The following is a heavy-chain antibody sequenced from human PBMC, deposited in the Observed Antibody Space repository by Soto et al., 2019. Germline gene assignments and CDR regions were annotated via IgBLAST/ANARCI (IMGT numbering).Heavy chain of an antibody. J-gene: IGHJ5*02. Sequence: SETLSLTCAVSGGSISSGGYSWSWIRQPPGKGLEWIGYIYHSGSTYYNPSLKSRVTISVDRSKNQFSLKLSSVTAADTAVYYCARGVVAATHWFDHWGQGTLVTVSS. CDR1: GGSISSGGYS. D-gene: IGHD2-15*01. V-gene: IGHV4-30-2*01. CDR2: IYHSGST. CDR3: ARGVVAATHWFDH.